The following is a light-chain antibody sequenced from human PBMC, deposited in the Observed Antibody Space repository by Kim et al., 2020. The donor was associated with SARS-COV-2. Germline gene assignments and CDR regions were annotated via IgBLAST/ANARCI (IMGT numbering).Light chain of an antibody. CDR1: SRRGCD. V-gene: IGLV3-19*01. CDR3: NSRDNSGNHLVV. CDR2: GKN. Sequence: LGQTFRIKCQTHSRRGCDPSGYQQKPGQGPVHVSYGKNKQPSGIPDRFSGSSSGNTASLTITGTQAEDEADYYCNSRDNSGNHLVVFGGGTQLTVL. J-gene: IGLJ2*01.